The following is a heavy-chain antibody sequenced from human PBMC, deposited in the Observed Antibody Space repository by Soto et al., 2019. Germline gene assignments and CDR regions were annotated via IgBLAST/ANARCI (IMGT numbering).Heavy chain of an antibody. J-gene: IGHJ4*02. CDR1: GFTFSSYG. CDR3: AREGHYYGSGNADNGFDY. Sequence: QVQLVESGGGVVQPGRSLRLSCAASGFTFSSYGMHWVRQAPGKGLEWVAVIWYDGSNKYYADSVKGRFTISRDNSKNTLYLQMNSRRAEDTAVYYCAREGHYYGSGNADNGFDYWGQGTLVTVSS. V-gene: IGHV3-33*01. CDR2: IWYDGSNK. D-gene: IGHD3-10*01.